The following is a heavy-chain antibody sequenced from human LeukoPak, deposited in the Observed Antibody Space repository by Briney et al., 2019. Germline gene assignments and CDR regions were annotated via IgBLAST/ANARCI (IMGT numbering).Heavy chain of an antibody. Sequence: VASVKVSCKASGYTFTGYYMHWVRQAPGQGLEWMGWINPNSGGTNYAQKFQGRVTMTEDTSTDTGYMELSSLRSEDTAVYYCATVNLGRSGSFDNWGQGTLVTVSS. CDR3: ATVNLGRSGSFDN. V-gene: IGHV1-2*02. CDR1: GYTFTGYY. D-gene: IGHD3-3*01. J-gene: IGHJ4*02. CDR2: INPNSGGT.